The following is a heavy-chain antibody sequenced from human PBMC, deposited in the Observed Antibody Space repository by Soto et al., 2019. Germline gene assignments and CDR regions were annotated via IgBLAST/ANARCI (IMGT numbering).Heavy chain of an antibody. CDR2: IYYSGRT. J-gene: IGHJ6*02. CDR1: GGSFSGYY. Sequence: PSETLSLTCAVYGGSFSGYYWNWIRQHPGKGLEWIGYIYYSGRTYYNPSLKSRVTISVDTSKNQFSLKLNSVTAADTAVYYCARVVFGGYTSSWSPAYFYYYGMDVWGQETTLTVSS. D-gene: IGHD6-13*01. V-gene: IGHV4-31*11. CDR3: ARVVFGGYTSSWSPAYFYYYGMDV.